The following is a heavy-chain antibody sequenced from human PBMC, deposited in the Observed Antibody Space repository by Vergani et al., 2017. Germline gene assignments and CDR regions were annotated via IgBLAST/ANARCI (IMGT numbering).Heavy chain of an antibody. V-gene: IGHV3-7*01. CDR3: ARDRGAFGYFDY. CDR2: IKQDGSEK. D-gene: IGHD3-3*02. J-gene: IGHJ4*02. CDR1: GFTFSSYW. Sequence: EVQLVESGGGLVQPGGSLRLSCAASGFTFSSYWMSWVRQVPGKGLQLVANIKQDGSEKNYVDSVKGRFTISRENTKNSLYLQMNSLRVEDTAVFYCARDRGAFGYFDYWGQGTPVTVSS.